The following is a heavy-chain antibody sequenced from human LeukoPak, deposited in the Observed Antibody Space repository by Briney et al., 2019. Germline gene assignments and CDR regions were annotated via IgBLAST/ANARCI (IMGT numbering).Heavy chain of an antibody. CDR1: GFTFSTYR. D-gene: IGHD4-11*01. J-gene: IGHJ4*02. V-gene: IGHV3-21*01. CDR2: ISGTSTYI. Sequence: PGGSLRLSCAGSGFTFSTYRMNWVRQAPGEGLEWVSSISGTSTYIYYADSVKGRFTVSRDNAKNSLYLQMNSLRAEDAAVYYCARGPSVPRLTDRFDYWGQGTLVTVSS. CDR3: ARGPSVPRLTDRFDY.